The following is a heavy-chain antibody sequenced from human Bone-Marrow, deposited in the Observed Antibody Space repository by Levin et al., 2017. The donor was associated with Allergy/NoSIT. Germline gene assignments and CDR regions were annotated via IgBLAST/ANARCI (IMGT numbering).Heavy chain of an antibody. V-gene: IGHV4-39*01. Sequence: SQTLSLTCTVSGGSISSSSYYWGWIRQPPGKGLEWIGSIYYSGSTYYNPSLKSRVTISVDTSKNQFSLKLSSVTAADTAVYYCASTRSTDSSSWYPYSYYYYYYYMDVWGKGTTVTVSS. D-gene: IGHD6-13*01. J-gene: IGHJ6*03. CDR2: IYYSGST. CDR3: ASTRSTDSSSWYPYSYYYYYYYMDV. CDR1: GGSISSSSYY.